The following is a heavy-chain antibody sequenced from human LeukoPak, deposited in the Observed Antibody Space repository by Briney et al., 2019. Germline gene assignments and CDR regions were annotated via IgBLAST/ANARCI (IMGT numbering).Heavy chain of an antibody. V-gene: IGHV1-69*04. CDR2: IIPILGIA. Sequence: ASVKVSCKASGGTFSSYAISWVRQAPGQGLEWMGRIIPILGIANYAQKFQGRVTITAGKSTSTAYMELSSLRSEDTAVYYCARGSSSSWPGAWGQGTMVTVSS. J-gene: IGHJ3*01. D-gene: IGHD6-13*01. CDR1: GGTFSSYA. CDR3: ARGSSSSWPGA.